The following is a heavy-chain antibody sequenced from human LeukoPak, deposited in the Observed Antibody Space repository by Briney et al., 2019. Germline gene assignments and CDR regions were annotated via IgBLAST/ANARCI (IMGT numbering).Heavy chain of an antibody. J-gene: IGHJ4*02. V-gene: IGHV3-23*01. CDR2: ISGSGGST. D-gene: IGHD5-18*01. Sequence: SGGSLRLSCAASGFTFSSYAMSWVRQAPGKGLEWVSAISGSGGSTYYADSVKGRFTISRDNSKNTLYLQMDSLRAEDTAVYYCARARTWIQLWFLDYWGQGTLVTVSS. CDR3: ARARTWIQLWFLDY. CDR1: GFTFSSYA.